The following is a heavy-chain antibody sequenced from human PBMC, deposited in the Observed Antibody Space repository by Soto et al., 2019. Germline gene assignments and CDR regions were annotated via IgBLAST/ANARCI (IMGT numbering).Heavy chain of an antibody. Sequence: PGGSLRLSCAASGFTFSSYEMNWVRQAPGKGLERLSYISSSDGTRYYADSVEGRFTISRDNAKNSLYLRMNSLRAEDTAVYHCARGGKAAAGGLDVWGQGTTVTVSS. CDR1: GFTFSSYE. CDR2: ISSSDGTR. J-gene: IGHJ6*02. CDR3: ARGGKAAAGGLDV. D-gene: IGHD2-2*01. V-gene: IGHV3-48*03.